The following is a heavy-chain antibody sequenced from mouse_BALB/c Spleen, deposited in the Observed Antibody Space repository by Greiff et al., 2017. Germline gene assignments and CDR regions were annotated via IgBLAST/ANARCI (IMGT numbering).Heavy chain of an antibody. Sequence: EVKLMESGPGLVKPSQSLSLTCSVTGYSITSGYYWNWIRQFPGNKLEWMGYISYDGSNNYNPSLKNRISITRDTSKNQFFLKLNSVTTEDTATYYCARAMITTVGDFFYYAMDYWGQGTSVTVSS. CDR3: ARAMITTVGDFFYYAMDY. CDR1: GYSITSGYY. CDR2: ISYDGSN. D-gene: IGHD2-4*01. V-gene: IGHV3-6*02. J-gene: IGHJ4*01.